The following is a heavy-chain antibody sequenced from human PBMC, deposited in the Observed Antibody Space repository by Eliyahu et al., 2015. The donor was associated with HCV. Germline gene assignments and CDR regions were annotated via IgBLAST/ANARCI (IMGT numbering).Heavy chain of an antibody. CDR2: IDPSDSST. CDR1: GYSFTNXW. D-gene: IGHD3-3*01. J-gene: IGHJ4*02. V-gene: IGHV5-10-1*03. CDR3: ARHSGSFSIFGVVLSHKNKDFFDY. Sequence: EVLLVQSGAEVKKAGESLRISCEGSGYSFTNXWIXWVXQXPGEGLEWVGRIDPSDSSTNYSPSFQGHVTISTDRSISTAYLQWASLKASDTAMYYCARHSGSFSIFGVVLSHKNKDFFDYWGQGTLVTVSS.